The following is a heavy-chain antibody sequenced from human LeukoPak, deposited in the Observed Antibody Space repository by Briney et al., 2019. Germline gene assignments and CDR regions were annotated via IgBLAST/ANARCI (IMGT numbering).Heavy chain of an antibody. D-gene: IGHD2-2*01. CDR2: IYHSGST. J-gene: IGHJ4*02. V-gene: IGHV4-30-2*01. CDR1: GGSISSGGYY. Sequence: PSETLSLTCTVSGGSISSGGYYWGWTRQPPGKGLEWIGYIYHSGSTYYNPSLKSRVTISVDRSKNQFSLKLSSVTAADTAVYYCARFYCSSTSCYFPVGYFDYWGQGTLVTVSS. CDR3: ARFYCSSTSCYFPVGYFDY.